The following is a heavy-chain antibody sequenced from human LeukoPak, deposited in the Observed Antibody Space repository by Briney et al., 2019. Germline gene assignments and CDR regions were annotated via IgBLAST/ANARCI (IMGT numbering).Heavy chain of an antibody. CDR3: ARDLIDP. V-gene: IGHV3-48*03. J-gene: IGHJ5*02. Sequence: GGSLRLSCAASGFTFSSYEMNWVRQAPGKGLEWVSYISSSGSTTYYADSVKGRFTISRDNAKNSLYLQMNSLRAEGTAVYYCARDLIDPWGQGTLVTVSS. CDR1: GFTFSSYE. CDR2: ISSSGSTT.